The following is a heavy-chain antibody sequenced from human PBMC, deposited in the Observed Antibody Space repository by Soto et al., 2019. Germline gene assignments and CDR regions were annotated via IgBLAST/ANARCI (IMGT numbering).Heavy chain of an antibody. CDR1: GFTFSNAW. D-gene: IGHD3-22*01. J-gene: IGHJ6*02. CDR2: IKSKTDGGTT. Sequence: VQLVESGGGLVKPGGSLRLSCAASGFTFSNAWMSWVRQAPGKGLEWVGRIKSKTDGGTTDYAAPVKGRFTISRDDSKNTLYLQMNSLKTEDTAVYYCTTGGSYYDSSGYHYYYYYGMDVWGQGTTVTVSS. CDR3: TTGGSYYDSSGYHYYYYYGMDV. V-gene: IGHV3-15*01.